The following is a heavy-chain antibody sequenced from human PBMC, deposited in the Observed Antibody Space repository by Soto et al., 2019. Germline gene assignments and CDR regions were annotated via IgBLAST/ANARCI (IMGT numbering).Heavy chain of an antibody. Sequence: QVRLVESGGGVVQPGRSLRLSCTASGFSFSSYAMYWFRQPPGKGLEWVAVISHDGINKHYADSVKGRVTVSRDNSNPSLDLPLNSLRGEDTAMYYCARHMYSSYYFVNWFEPWGQGTLVTVSS. D-gene: IGHD6-19*01. CDR1: GFSFSSYA. J-gene: IGHJ5*02. V-gene: IGHV3-30-3*01. CDR3: ARHMYSSYYFVNWFEP. CDR2: ISHDGINK.